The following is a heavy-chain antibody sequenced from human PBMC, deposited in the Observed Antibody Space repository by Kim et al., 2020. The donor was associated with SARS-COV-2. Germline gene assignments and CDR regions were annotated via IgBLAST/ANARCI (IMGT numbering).Heavy chain of an antibody. D-gene: IGHD2-2*01. Sequence: SNPSLKSRVPMSVDTSKNQFSLKLSSVTAADTAVYYCARGCSTSCSVIFDYWGQGTLVTVSS. CDR3: ARGCSTSCSVIFDY. J-gene: IGHJ4*02. V-gene: IGHV4-4*07.